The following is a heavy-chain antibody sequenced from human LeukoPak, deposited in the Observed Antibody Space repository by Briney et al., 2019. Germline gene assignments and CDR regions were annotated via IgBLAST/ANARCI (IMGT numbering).Heavy chain of an antibody. Sequence: SVKVSCKASGGTFSSYAISWVRQAPGQGLEWMGGIIPIFGTADYAQKFQGRVTITADESTSTAYMELSSLRSEDTAVYYCAKGYYYDSSGYFEPFDYWGQGTLVTVSS. V-gene: IGHV1-69*01. CDR2: IIPIFGTA. CDR3: AKGYYYDSSGYFEPFDY. D-gene: IGHD3-22*01. CDR1: GGTFSSYA. J-gene: IGHJ4*02.